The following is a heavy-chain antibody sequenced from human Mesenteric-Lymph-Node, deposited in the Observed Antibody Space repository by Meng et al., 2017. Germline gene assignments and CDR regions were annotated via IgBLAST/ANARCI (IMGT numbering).Heavy chain of an antibody. CDR2: IYYSGST. J-gene: IGHJ2*01. CDR1: GGSISSYY. CDR3: AKRGSYWYFDL. Sequence: SETLSLTCTVSGGSISSYYWSWIRQPPGKGLEWIGYIYYSGSTYYNPSLKSRVTISVDTSKNQFSLKLSSVTAADTAVYYCAKRGSYWYFDLWGRGTLVTVSS. D-gene: IGHD1-26*01. V-gene: IGHV4-59*08.